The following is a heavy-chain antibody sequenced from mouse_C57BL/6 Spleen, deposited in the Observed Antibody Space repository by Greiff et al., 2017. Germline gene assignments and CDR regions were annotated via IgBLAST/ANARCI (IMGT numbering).Heavy chain of an antibody. CDR3: ARREPRGYFDV. CDR2: ISSGGSYT. J-gene: IGHJ1*03. V-gene: IGHV5-6*02. Sequence: EVKLMESGGDLVKPGGSLKLSCAASGFTFSSYGMSWVRQTPDKRLEWVATISSGGSYTYYPDSVKGRFTISRDNAKNTLYLQMSSLKSEDTAMYYCARREPRGYFDVWGTGTTVTVSS. CDR1: GFTFSSYG.